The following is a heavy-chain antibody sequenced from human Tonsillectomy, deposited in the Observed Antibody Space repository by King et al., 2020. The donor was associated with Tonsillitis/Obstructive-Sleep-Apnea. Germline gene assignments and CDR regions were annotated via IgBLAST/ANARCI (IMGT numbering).Heavy chain of an antibody. Sequence: VQLVESGAEVKKPGESLKISCKGSEYSLTNYWIGWVRQMPGKGLEWMGIIYPGDSDTRCSPSFQGQVTISADKSISTAYLQWSSLKASDTAMYYCARLSGDYQNWFDPWGQGTLVTVSS. D-gene: IGHD4-17*01. CDR3: ARLSGDYQNWFDP. CDR2: IYPGDSDT. CDR1: EYSLTNYW. J-gene: IGHJ5*02. V-gene: IGHV5-51*01.